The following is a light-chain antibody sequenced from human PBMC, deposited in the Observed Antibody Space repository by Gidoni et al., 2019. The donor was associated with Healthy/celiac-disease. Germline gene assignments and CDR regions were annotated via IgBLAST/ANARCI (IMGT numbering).Light chain of an antibody. CDR1: QSISSY. V-gene: IGKV1-39*01. CDR3: QQRYSTPRT. CDR2: AAS. J-gene: IGKJ2*01. Sequence: EIQMTQSPSSLSASVGDRVTITCRASQSISSYVNWYQQNPGKAPKLLIYAASSLQSGVPSRFRGSGSGTDFTLTISSLQPEDFATYYCQQRYSTPRTFGQXTKLEIK.